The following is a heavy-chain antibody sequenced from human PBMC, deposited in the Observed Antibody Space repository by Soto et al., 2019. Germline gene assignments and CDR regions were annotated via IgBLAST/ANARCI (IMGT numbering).Heavy chain of an antibody. V-gene: IGHV1-2*04. CDR2: INPNSGGT. CDR1: GYTFTGYY. D-gene: IGHD2-15*01. Sequence: ASVKVSCKASGYTFTGYYMHWVRQAPGQGLEWMGWINPNSGGTNYAQKFQGWVTMTRDTSISTAYMELSRLRSDDTAVYYCASSFIVQDGAFDIWGQGTMVTVSS. J-gene: IGHJ3*02. CDR3: ASSFIVQDGAFDI.